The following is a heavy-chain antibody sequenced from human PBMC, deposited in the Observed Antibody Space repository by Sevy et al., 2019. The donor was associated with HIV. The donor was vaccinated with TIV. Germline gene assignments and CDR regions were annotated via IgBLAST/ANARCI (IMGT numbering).Heavy chain of an antibody. CDR2: ISGSGDDTI. V-gene: IGHV3-11*01. Sequence: GGSLRLSCAASGFILSDYYMSWVRQAPGKGLEWVSYISGSGDDTIYYADSVKGRFTISRDNTKNSPYIQMNSLRAEDTAVYYCARDHVKDGDLGDYYYYAMDVWGQGTTVTVSS. J-gene: IGHJ6*02. CDR1: GFILSDYY. D-gene: IGHD4-17*01. CDR3: ARDHVKDGDLGDYYYYAMDV.